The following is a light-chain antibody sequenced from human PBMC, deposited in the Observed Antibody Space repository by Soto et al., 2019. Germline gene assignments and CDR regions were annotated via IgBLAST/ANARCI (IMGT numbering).Light chain of an antibody. V-gene: IGLV2-23*01. CDR2: EGT. J-gene: IGLJ1*01. CDR1: NNL. CDR3: CAYVGARSYV. Sequence: QSLLTQPAPVSGSPGQSITISCTGTNNLVSWYQQHPGKAPKVVVYEGTKRPSGVSNRFSGSNSGGTASLTISGLQAKDEASYFCCAYVGARSYVFGPGTKVTVL.